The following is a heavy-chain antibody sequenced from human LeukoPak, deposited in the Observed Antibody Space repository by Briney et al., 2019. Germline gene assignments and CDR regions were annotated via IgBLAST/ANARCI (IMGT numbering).Heavy chain of an antibody. Sequence: GGSLRLSCAASGFTFSSYAMSWVRQAPGKGLEWVSATSGSGGSTYYADSVKGRFTISRDNSKNTLYLQMNSLRAEDTAVYYCAKWGYCSSTSCYVDWFDPWGQGTLVTVSS. CDR2: TSGSGGST. D-gene: IGHD2-2*01. V-gene: IGHV3-23*01. CDR3: AKWGYCSSTSCYVDWFDP. CDR1: GFTFSSYA. J-gene: IGHJ5*02.